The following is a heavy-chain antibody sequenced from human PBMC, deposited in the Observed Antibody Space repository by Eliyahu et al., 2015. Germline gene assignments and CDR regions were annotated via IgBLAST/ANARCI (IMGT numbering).Heavy chain of an antibody. CDR3: AHRAVAGTGLWFDP. Sequence: QITLKESGPTLVKPTQTLTLTCTFXGFSLXXSGVGVGWIRQPPGKALEWLALIYWDDDKRYSPSLKSRLTITKDTSKNQVVLTMTNMDPVDTATYYCAHRAVAGTGLWFDPWGQGTLVTVSS. CDR2: IYWDDDK. J-gene: IGHJ5*02. CDR1: GFSLXXSGVG. V-gene: IGHV2-5*02. D-gene: IGHD6-19*01.